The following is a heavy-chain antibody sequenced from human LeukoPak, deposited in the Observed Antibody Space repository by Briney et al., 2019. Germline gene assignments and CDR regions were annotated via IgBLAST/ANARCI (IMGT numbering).Heavy chain of an antibody. CDR3: TTDRLRSITIFGVVPRRPLDY. D-gene: IGHD3-3*01. CDR1: GFTFSSYA. Sequence: GGSLRLSCAASGFTFSSYAMNWVRQAPGRGLEWVSGFSGSGGTTYYADSVKGRFTISRDNSKNTLYLQMNSLRAEDTAVYYCTTDRLRSITIFGVVPRRPLDYWGQGTLVTVSS. CDR2: FSGSGGTT. J-gene: IGHJ4*02. V-gene: IGHV3-23*01.